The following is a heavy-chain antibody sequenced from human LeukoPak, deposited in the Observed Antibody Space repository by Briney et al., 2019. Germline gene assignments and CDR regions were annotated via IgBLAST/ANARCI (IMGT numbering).Heavy chain of an antibody. Sequence: PGGSLRLSCAASGFTFSNAWMNWVRQAPGKGLEWVARLKKKTGGGSTDYAAHGQGIITNSRYDSRNMLYLQMDSLETEDTAIYYCTTFSYFFDSWGQGTLVTVSS. CDR1: GFTFSNAW. V-gene: IGHV3-15*01. D-gene: IGHD2/OR15-2a*01. CDR3: TTFSYFFDS. J-gene: IGHJ4*02. CDR2: LKKKTGGGST.